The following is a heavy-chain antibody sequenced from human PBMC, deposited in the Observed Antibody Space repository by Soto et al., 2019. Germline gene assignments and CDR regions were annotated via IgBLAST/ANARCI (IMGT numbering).Heavy chain of an antibody. CDR1: GGSISSYY. D-gene: IGHD3-22*01. CDR2: IYYSGST. J-gene: IGHJ4*02. V-gene: IGHV4-59*01. Sequence: SDTLSLTCTVSGGSISSYYWSWIRQPPGKGLEWIGYIYYSGSTNYNPSLKSRVTISVDTSKNQFSLKLSSLTAADTAVYYFARETFYYDSSVYSELYYFDYWGKGTLVTVSS. CDR3: ARETFYYDSSVYSELYYFDY.